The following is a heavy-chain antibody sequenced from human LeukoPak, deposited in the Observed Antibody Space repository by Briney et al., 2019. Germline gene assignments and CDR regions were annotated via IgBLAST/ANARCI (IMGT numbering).Heavy chain of an antibody. CDR1: GFTFSSYA. V-gene: IGHV3-23*01. CDR3: AKDGSGSYRSDY. Sequence: PGGSLRLSCAASGFTFSSYAMSWVRQAPGEGLEWGLIISCSGGSTYCADSVKGRFTIYRDNPQNTLYLQMNTLGAEDTAVYYCAKDGSGSYRSDYWGQGTLVTVSS. D-gene: IGHD3-10*01. CDR2: ISCSGGST. J-gene: IGHJ4*02.